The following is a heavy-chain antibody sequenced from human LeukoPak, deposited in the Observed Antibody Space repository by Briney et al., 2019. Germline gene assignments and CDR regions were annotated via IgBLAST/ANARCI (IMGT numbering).Heavy chain of an antibody. D-gene: IGHD3-22*01. Sequence: GRSLRLSCAASGFTFSSYRMSWVRQAPGQGLEWVANIKQDGSEKYYVDSVKGRFTISRDNAKNSLYLQMNSLRAEDTAVYYCARESGYYDSSPRVYWGQGTLVTVSS. J-gene: IGHJ4*02. V-gene: IGHV3-7*01. CDR3: ARESGYYDSSPRVY. CDR2: IKQDGSEK. CDR1: GFTFSSYR.